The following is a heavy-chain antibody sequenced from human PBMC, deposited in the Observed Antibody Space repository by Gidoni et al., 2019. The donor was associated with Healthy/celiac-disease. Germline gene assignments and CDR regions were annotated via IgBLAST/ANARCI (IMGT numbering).Heavy chain of an antibody. Sequence: EVQLVQSGAEVKKPRESLKISRKGSGYSFTSDWIGWVRRMPGKGLEWMGIIYPGDSDTRYSPSFQGQVTISADKSISTAYLQWSSLKASDTAMYYCARGREQQLPYYFDYWGQGTLFTVSS. J-gene: IGHJ4*02. CDR1: GYSFTSDW. CDR3: ARGREQQLPYYFDY. D-gene: IGHD6-13*01. CDR2: IYPGDSDT. V-gene: IGHV5-51*03.